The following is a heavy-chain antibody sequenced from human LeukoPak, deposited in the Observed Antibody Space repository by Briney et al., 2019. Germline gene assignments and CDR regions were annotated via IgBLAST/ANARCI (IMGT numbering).Heavy chain of an antibody. J-gene: IGHJ3*01. Sequence: SETLSLTCTVSGGSFTTHYWSWIRQPPGKGLEWIGYISYIGSTNYNPSLKSRVTISIDTSKNEVSLMLTSVTAADTAVYYCASDSISINAFDAWGQGTMVTASS. CDR1: GGSFTTHY. CDR2: ISYIGST. D-gene: IGHD3-10*01. V-gene: IGHV4-59*11. CDR3: ASDSISINAFDA.